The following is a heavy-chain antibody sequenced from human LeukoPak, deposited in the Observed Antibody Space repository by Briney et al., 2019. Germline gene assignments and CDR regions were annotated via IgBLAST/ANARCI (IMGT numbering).Heavy chain of an antibody. V-gene: IGHV1-2*06. CDR2: INPNSGGT. D-gene: IGHD6-13*01. CDR1: GYTFTGYY. CDR3: AQNEGIASNWFDP. J-gene: IGHJ5*02. Sequence: ASVKVSCTASGYTFTGYYMHWVRRAPGQGLEWMGRINPNSGGTNYAQKFQGRVTITADESTSTAYMELSSLRPEDTAVYYCAQNEGIASNWFDPWGQGTLVTVSS.